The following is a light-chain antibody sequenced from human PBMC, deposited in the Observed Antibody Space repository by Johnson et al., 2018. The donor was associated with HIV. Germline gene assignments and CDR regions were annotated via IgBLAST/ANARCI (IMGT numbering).Light chain of an antibody. CDR1: SSNIGNNY. CDR2: EKH. V-gene: IGLV1-51*02. CDR3: GTWDSSLSAHYV. Sequence: SVLTQPPSVSAAPGQKVTISCSGSSSNIGNNYVSWYQQLPGTAPKLLIYEKHKRPSGIPDRFSASKSGTSATLGIPGLPTGDEADYYCGTWDSSLSAHYVFGTGTKVTVL. J-gene: IGLJ1*01.